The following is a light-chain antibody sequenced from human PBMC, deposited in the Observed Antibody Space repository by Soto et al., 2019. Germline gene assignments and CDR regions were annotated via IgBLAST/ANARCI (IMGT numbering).Light chain of an antibody. V-gene: IGKV3-20*01. CDR1: QSVTSN. CDR2: GAS. Sequence: EILMAQSPATLSVSPGARGTLSCRASQSVTSNLAWYQQKPGQAPRLLIYGASSRATGIPDRFSGSGSGTDFTLTISRLEPEDFAVYYCQQYGSSLETFGQGTKVDIK. CDR3: QQYGSSLET. J-gene: IGKJ1*01.